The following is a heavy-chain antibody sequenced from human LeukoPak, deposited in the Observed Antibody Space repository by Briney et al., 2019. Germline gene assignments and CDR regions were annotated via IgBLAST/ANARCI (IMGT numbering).Heavy chain of an antibody. CDR3: GRELYSGSDRDAFDI. CDR2: INPSGGST. D-gene: IGHD1-26*01. J-gene: IGHJ3*02. Sequence: ASVKVSCKASRYTFTSYYMHWVRQAPGQGLEWMGIINPSGGSTSYVQKFQGRVTINSDTSTSTVYMELSSRRSEDTAVYYCGRELYSGSDRDAFDIWGQGTMVTVSS. V-gene: IGHV1-46*01. CDR1: RYTFTSYY.